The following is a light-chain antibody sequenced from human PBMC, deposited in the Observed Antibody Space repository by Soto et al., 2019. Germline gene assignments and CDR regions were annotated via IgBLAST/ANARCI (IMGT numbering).Light chain of an antibody. CDR2: DVS. CDR1: SSDVGGYNY. J-gene: IGLJ1*01. V-gene: IGLV2-14*01. Sequence: QSVLTQPASVSGSPGQSITISCTGTSSDVGGYNYVSWYQQHPGKAPKLMIYDVSNRPSGVSNRFSGSKSGNTASLTISGLQAEDEADYYCSSYTSSSTSTVFVTGTKVTVL. CDR3: SSYTSSSTSTV.